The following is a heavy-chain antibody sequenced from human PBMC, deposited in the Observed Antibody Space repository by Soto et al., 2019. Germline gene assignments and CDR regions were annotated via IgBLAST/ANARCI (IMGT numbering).Heavy chain of an antibody. V-gene: IGHV1-2*02. D-gene: IGHD2-15*01. Sequence: ASVKVSCKASGYTFTGYYMHWVRQAPGQGLEWMGWINPNSGGTNYAQKFQGRVTMTRDTSISTAYMELSRLRSDDTAVYYCARDVGYCSGGSCYGYYYGMDVCRKGPTVTVPS. CDR1: GYTFTGYY. J-gene: IGHJ6*04. CDR3: ARDVGYCSGGSCYGYYYGMDV. CDR2: INPNSGGT.